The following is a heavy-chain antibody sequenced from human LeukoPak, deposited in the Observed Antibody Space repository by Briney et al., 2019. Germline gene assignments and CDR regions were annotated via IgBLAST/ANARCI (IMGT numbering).Heavy chain of an antibody. Sequence: GALRLSCAAPGFTFSTSNIDLVRQAPGKGVGWVSFISSSNDYIYYADSVKGRFTISRDNAKNSLYLQMNSLRAEDTAVYYCVRIPNSAGFPNWFDPWGQGTLVTVSS. CDR3: VRIPNSAGFPNWFDP. CDR1: GFTFSTSN. J-gene: IGHJ5*02. CDR2: ISSSNDYI. D-gene: IGHD6-19*01. V-gene: IGHV3-21*01.